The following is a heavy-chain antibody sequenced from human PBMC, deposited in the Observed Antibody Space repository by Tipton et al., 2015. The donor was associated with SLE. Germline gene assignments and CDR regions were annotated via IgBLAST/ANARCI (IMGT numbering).Heavy chain of an antibody. Sequence: TLSLTCTVSGASISSGGFYWGWIRQFPGKGLEWIGYVYYSGSAYYNPTLKSRVTISLDKSKNQFSLKLSSVTAADTAVYYCARGGDYDDYWGQGTLVTVSS. D-gene: IGHD4-17*01. CDR1: GASISSGGFY. CDR2: VYYSGSA. V-gene: IGHV4-31*03. J-gene: IGHJ4*02. CDR3: ARGGDYDDY.